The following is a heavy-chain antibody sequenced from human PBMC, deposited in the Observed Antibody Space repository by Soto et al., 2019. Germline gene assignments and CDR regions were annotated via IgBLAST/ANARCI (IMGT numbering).Heavy chain of an antibody. D-gene: IGHD2-15*01. Sequence: QMQLVQSGPEVKKPGTSVKVSCKASGFTFTSSAVQWVRQARGQRLEWIGWIVVGSGNTNYAQKVQERVTSPRDMSTSKAHMELHSLRTGDTAVYYCAAGPYHGGSRTGWFDPWGQGTLVSVSS. V-gene: IGHV1-58*01. CDR3: AAGPYHGGSRTGWFDP. CDR1: GFTFTSSA. J-gene: IGHJ5*02. CDR2: IVVGSGNT.